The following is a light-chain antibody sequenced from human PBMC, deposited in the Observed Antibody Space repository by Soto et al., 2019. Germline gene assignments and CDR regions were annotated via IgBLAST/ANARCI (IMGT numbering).Light chain of an antibody. CDR2: DVS. V-gene: IGLV2-14*01. CDR1: SSDVGSYNY. J-gene: IGLJ3*02. Sequence: QSVLTQPASVSGSPGQSITISCTGTSSDVGSYNYVSWYQQHPAKAPKLVIYDVSNRPSGVSNRFSGSKSGNTASLTISGLQSEDEADYYCSSYTSSSTWVFGGGTKLTVL. CDR3: SSYTSSSTWV.